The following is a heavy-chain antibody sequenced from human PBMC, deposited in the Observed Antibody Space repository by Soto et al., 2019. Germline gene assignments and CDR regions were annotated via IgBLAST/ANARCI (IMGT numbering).Heavy chain of an antibody. V-gene: IGHV3-30*18. CDR3: AKEGGVWDGMDV. CDR1: GFTFSSYG. J-gene: IGHJ6*02. D-gene: IGHD1-26*01. CDR2: ISYDGSNK. Sequence: PVGSLRLSCAASGFTFSSYGMHWVRQAPGKGLEWVAVISYDGSNKYYADSVKGRFTISRDNSKNTLYLQMNSLRAEDTAVYYCAKEGGVWDGMDVWGQGTTVTVSS.